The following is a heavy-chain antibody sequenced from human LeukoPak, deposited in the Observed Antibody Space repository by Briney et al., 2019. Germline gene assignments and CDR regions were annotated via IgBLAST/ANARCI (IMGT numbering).Heavy chain of an antibody. J-gene: IGHJ4*02. V-gene: IGHV5-51*01. Sequence: GESLKISCKGFGYSFTSYWIGWVRQMPGKGLEWMGIIYPDDSDTRCSPSFQGQATISADKSISTAYLQWSSLKASDTAMYYCARPRHMVNIDFDYWGQGTLVTVSS. CDR3: ARPRHMVNIDFDY. D-gene: IGHD2-21*01. CDR1: GYSFTSYW. CDR2: IYPDDSDT.